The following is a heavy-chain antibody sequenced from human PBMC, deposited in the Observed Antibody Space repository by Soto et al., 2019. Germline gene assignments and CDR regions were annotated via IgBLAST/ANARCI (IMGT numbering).Heavy chain of an antibody. CDR3: ARERQGGSYPNYYHGVDV. J-gene: IGHJ6*02. V-gene: IGHV6-1*01. CDR2: TYYRSKWYN. CDR1: GDRVSSNRAA. D-gene: IGHD1-26*01. Sequence: SQTLSLTCAISGDRVSSNRAAWNWIRQSPSRGLEWLGRTYYRSKWYNDYAVSVKSRITINPGTSKNQFSLQLNSVTPEDTAVYYCARERQGGSYPNYYHGVDVWGQGTTVTVSS.